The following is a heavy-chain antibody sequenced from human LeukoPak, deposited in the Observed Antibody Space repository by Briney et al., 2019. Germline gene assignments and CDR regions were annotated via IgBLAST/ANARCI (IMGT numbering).Heavy chain of an antibody. V-gene: IGHV3-30-3*01. D-gene: IGHD5-12*01. CDR3: ARDLSGTSWDY. CDR1: GFTFTNYA. CDR2: ISFDETHE. J-gene: IGHJ4*02. Sequence: GGSLRLSCAASGFTFTNYAMHWVRQAPGKGLEWVAAISFDETHEHYADSVRGRFTISRDISKNTLYLQMNSLRAEDTAVYSCARDLSGTSWDYWGQGTLVTVSS.